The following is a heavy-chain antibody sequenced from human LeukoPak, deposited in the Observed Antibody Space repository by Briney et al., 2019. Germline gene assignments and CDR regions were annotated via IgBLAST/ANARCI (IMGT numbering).Heavy chain of an antibody. CDR2: IYHSGST. D-gene: IGHD3-10*01. CDR3: ARVGVYYHIVY. CDR1: GYFISSGYY. J-gene: IGHJ4*02. V-gene: IGHV4-38-2*02. Sequence: SETLSLTCTVSGYFISSGYYWGWIRQPPGKGLEWIGSIYHSGSTYYNPSLKSRVTISVDTSKNQFSLKLSSVTAADTAVYYCARVGVYYHIVYWGQGTLVTVSS.